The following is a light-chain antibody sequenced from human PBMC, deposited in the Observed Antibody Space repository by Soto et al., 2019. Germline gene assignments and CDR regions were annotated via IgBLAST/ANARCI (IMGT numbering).Light chain of an antibody. CDR3: QQYGSSGT. CDR1: QSVSNNY. J-gene: IGKJ1*01. CDR2: GAS. Sequence: DIVLPQSPGTLSLSPGESATLSCRASQSVSNNYLAWYQQKPGQAPRLLIYGASNRATGIPDRFSGSGSGTDFTLTISRLEPEDFAVYYCQQYGSSGTVGQGTKVDIK. V-gene: IGKV3-20*01.